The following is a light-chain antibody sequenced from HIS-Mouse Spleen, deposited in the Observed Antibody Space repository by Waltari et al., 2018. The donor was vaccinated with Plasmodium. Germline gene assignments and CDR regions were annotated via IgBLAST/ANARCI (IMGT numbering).Light chain of an antibody. V-gene: IGLV3-1*01. CDR3: QAWDSSTAV. J-gene: IGLJ3*02. CDR2: QDR. CDR1: KLGDKY. Sequence: SYELTQPPSVSVSPGQTASITCSGDKLGDKYACWYQQKPGQSPVRVIYQDRKRPSGIPEGFSGSNSGNTATLTISGTQAMDEADYHCQAWDSSTAVFGGGTKLTVL.